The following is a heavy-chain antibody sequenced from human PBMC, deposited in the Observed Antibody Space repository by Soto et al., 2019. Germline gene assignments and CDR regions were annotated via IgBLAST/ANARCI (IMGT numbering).Heavy chain of an antibody. J-gene: IGHJ4*02. CDR1: GSTFTSNG. V-gene: IGHV1-18*01. Sequence: QIHLVQSEAEVKKPGASGKVSCKASGSTFTSNGFTWVRQAPGQGLQWMGWIGAYNSNTNYARKFQGRVTMTTDTSTSTVFMELTSLTSDDTAVYYCATAIAATGPADDWGQGTLVTVSS. D-gene: IGHD6-13*01. CDR3: ATAIAATGPADD. CDR2: IGAYNSNT.